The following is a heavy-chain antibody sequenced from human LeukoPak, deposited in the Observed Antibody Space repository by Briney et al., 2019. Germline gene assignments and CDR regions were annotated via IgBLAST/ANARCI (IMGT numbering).Heavy chain of an antibody. CDR2: IYSDDST. Sequence: GSLRLSCAASGLTVSSNYMSWVRQAPGEGLEWVSVIYSDDSTYYADSVRGRFTISRDNSKNTLYLQMNSLRAEDTAVYYCARDGRVGATRLNIWGQGTMVTVSS. CDR3: ARDGRVGATRLNI. D-gene: IGHD1-26*01. J-gene: IGHJ3*02. V-gene: IGHV3-66*02. CDR1: GLTVSSNY.